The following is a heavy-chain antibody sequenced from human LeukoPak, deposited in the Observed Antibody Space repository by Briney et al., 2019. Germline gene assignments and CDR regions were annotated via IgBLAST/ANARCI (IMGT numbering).Heavy chain of an antibody. CDR1: GYSISSGYY. V-gene: IGHV4-38-2*02. Sequence: PSETLYLTCTVSGYSISSGYYWGWIRQPPGKGLEWIGSIYHSGSTYYNPSLKSRVTISVDTSKNQFSLKLSSVTAADTAVYYCASARRIDIVVVVAATTDYYYMDVWGKGTTVTVSS. J-gene: IGHJ6*03. CDR3: ASARRIDIVVVVAATTDYYYMDV. D-gene: IGHD2-15*01. CDR2: IYHSGST.